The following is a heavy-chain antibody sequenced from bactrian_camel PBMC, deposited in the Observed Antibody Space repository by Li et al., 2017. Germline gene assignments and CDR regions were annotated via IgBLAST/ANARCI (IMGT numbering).Heavy chain of an antibody. D-gene: IGHD5*01. CDR2: INNGGGTT. CDR1: GFTFSSYP. V-gene: IGHV3S40*01. Sequence: VQLVESGGGLVQPGGSLRLSCAASGFTFSSYPMSWVRQAPGKGLEWVSTINNGGGTTYYADSVKGRFTISRDNAKNTMYLQMNSLKPEDTAVYYCMRDLMGWVPDNYWGQGTQVTVS. CDR3: MRDLMGWVPDNY. J-gene: IGHJ4*01.